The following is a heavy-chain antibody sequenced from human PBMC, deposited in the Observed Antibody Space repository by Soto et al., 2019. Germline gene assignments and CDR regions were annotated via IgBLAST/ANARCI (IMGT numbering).Heavy chain of an antibody. J-gene: IGHJ5*01. V-gene: IGHV4-59*08. Sequence: QEQLQESGPGLVKPSETLSLTCTVSGGSISSYYWSWIRQPPGKGLEWIGYGYDSGTTNYNPSIKSRVSMSVDTSKNQFSLKLSSVTAADTAIYYCARLLTYASAFDPWGQGTLVTVSS. CDR3: ARLLTYASAFDP. CDR1: GGSISSYY. CDR2: GYDSGTT.